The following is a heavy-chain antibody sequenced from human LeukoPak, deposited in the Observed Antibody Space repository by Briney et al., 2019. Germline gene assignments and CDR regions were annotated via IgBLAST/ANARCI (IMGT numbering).Heavy chain of an antibody. Sequence: ASVKVSCKASGYTFTSYGISWVRQAPGQGLEWMGWISAYNGNTNYAQKLQGRVTMTTDTSTSTAYMELRSLRSDDTAVYYCAKDSLLGDYGDYWADYWGQGTLVTVSS. CDR3: AKDSLLGDYGDYWADY. J-gene: IGHJ4*02. V-gene: IGHV1-18*01. D-gene: IGHD4-17*01. CDR1: GYTFTSYG. CDR2: ISAYNGNT.